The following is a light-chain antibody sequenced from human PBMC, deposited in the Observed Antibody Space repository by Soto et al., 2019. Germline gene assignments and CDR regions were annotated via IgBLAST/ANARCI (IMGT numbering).Light chain of an antibody. CDR1: NNDVGGYKF. CDR3: SSYTTSGTLV. CDR2: EVT. Sequence: QSALTQPASVSGSPGQSITISCTGTNNDVGGYKFVSWYQHHPGKAPKLMICEVTNRPSGVSTRFSGSRSGNTASLTISGLQPEDEADYYCSSYTTSGTLVFGGGTKVTVL. J-gene: IGLJ3*02. V-gene: IGLV2-14*01.